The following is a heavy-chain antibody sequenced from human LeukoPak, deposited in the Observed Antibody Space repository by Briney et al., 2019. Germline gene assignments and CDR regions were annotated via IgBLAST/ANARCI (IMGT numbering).Heavy chain of an antibody. CDR1: GGSISTYY. J-gene: IGHJ5*02. CDR3: ARAAEGTWFDP. CDR2: INYSGST. D-gene: IGHD1-1*01. Sequence: SETLSLTCAVSGGSISTYYWSWIRQPPGKGLEWIGYINYSGSTNYNPSLKSRVTMSLDTSENQFSLKLSSATAADTAVYYCARAAEGTWFDPWGQGTLVTVSS. V-gene: IGHV4-59*12.